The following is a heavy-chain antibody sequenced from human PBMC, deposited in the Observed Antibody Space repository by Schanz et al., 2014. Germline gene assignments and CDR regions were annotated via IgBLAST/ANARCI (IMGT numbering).Heavy chain of an antibody. V-gene: IGHV3-30*03. Sequence: QVQLVEAGGGVVQPGRSLRLSCAASGFTFRSHGMHWARQAPGKGLEWVALISYDGNNKFYTDSVKGRFTISRDNSRNTLYLEMDTLRPEDTAVYFWAREMDTAIGDVWGQGTLVTVSS. CDR2: ISYDGNNK. CDR1: GFTFRSHG. J-gene: IGHJ4*02. CDR3: AREMDTAIGDV. D-gene: IGHD5-18*01.